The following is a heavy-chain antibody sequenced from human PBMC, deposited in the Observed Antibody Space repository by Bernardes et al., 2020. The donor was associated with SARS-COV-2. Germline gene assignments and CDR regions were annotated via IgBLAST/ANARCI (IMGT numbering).Heavy chain of an antibody. CDR3: ATAPFNIVVVPAARQDY. CDR1: GFTVSSNY. D-gene: IGHD2-2*01. J-gene: IGHJ4*02. Sequence: GGSLRLSCAASGFTVSSNYMSWVRQAPGKGLEWVSVIYSGGSTYYADSVKGRFTISRDNSKNTLYLQMNSLRAEDTAVYYCATAPFNIVVVPAARQDYWGQGTLVTVSS. V-gene: IGHV3-66*02. CDR2: IYSGGST.